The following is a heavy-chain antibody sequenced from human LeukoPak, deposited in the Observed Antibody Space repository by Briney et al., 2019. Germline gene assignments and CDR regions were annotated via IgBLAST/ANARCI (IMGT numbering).Heavy chain of an antibody. Sequence: SSETLFLTCTVSGGSISSYYWSWIRQPPGKGLEWIGYIYYSGSTNYNPSLKSRVTISVDTSKNQFSLKLSSVTAADTAVYYCARASYSSGPPGYWGQGTLATVSS. D-gene: IGHD6-19*01. CDR1: GGSISSYY. CDR3: ARASYSSGPPGY. V-gene: IGHV4-59*01. CDR2: IYYSGST. J-gene: IGHJ4*02.